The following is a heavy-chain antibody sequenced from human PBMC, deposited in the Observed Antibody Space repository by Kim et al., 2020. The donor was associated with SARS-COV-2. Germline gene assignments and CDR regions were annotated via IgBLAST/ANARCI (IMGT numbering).Heavy chain of an antibody. J-gene: IGHJ4*02. Sequence: QTLSLTCVISGDSVSSDSAAWNWIRQSPSRGLEWLGRTYYRSKWYYDYAESVRGRITINPDTSKNQFSLQLNSVTPEDTAMYYCARDHQYSIDFWGQGTLVTVSS. CDR1: GDSVSSDSAA. D-gene: IGHD5-12*01. CDR2: TYYRSKWYY. V-gene: IGHV6-1*01. CDR3: ARDHQYSIDF.